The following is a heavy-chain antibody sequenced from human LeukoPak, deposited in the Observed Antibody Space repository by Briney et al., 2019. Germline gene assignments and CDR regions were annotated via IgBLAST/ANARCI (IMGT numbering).Heavy chain of an antibody. CDR3: ASGRGGRGGINYFDY. J-gene: IGHJ4*02. D-gene: IGHD2-15*01. V-gene: IGHV3-33*01. Sequence: PGRSLRLSCAVSGLTFRNYGMHWVPQAPGKGLEWVAIIYYDGSEKYYVDSVKGRFTISRDNSKNTLYLQMNSLRAEDTALYYCASGRGGRGGINYFDYWGQGTLVTVSS. CDR1: GLTFRNYG. CDR2: IYYDGSEK.